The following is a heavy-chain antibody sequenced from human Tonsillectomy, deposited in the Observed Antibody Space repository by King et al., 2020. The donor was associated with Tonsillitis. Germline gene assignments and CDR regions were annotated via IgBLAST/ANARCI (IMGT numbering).Heavy chain of an antibody. CDR3: ARPRHCGGDCYSHYYFDY. V-gene: IGHV5-51*01. CDR1: VYIFTSYW. D-gene: IGHD2-21*02. CDR2: IYPLVSDN. Sequence: QLVQSGAEVKKPGESLKISCKGSVYIFTSYWIGWGSQMPGKGLEWRVIIYPLVSDNRYSPSFQGQATISADKTISTAYLQWCSLKASDTALYYCARPRHCGGDCYSHYYFDYWGQGTLVTVSS. J-gene: IGHJ4*02.